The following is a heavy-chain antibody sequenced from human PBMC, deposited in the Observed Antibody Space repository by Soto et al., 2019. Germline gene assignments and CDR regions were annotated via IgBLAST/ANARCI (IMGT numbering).Heavy chain of an antibody. CDR3: AKSALYYYGSGSEFDY. D-gene: IGHD3-10*01. CDR1: GFTFTSYS. Sequence: GSLRLSCAASGFTFTSYSMNWVRQAPGQGLEWVSYITSKSTTIKYADSVKGRFTISRDNSKNTLYLQMNSLRAEDTAVYYCAKSALYYYGSGSEFDYWGQGTLVTVSS. V-gene: IGHV3-48*01. CDR2: ITSKSTTI. J-gene: IGHJ4*02.